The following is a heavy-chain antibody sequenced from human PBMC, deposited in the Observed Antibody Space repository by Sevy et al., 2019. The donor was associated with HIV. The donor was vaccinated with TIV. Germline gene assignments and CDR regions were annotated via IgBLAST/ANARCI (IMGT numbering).Heavy chain of an antibody. CDR1: GFTFSSYG. V-gene: IGHV3-30*02. CDR3: AKHRDTLAAAAYLDH. D-gene: IGHD6-13*01. CDR2: IRYDGSTK. Sequence: GGSLRLSCAASGFTFSSYGMEWVRQAPGKGLEWVAFIRYDGSTKYYADSVKGRFTISRDNSKNMLYLQMNSLRPEDTALYSCAKHRDTLAAAAYLDHWGQGTLVTVSS. J-gene: IGHJ4*02.